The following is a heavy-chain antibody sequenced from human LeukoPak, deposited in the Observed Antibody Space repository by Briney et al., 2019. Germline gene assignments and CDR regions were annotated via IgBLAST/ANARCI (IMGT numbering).Heavy chain of an antibody. CDR1: GFTFSTYE. V-gene: IGHV3-48*03. CDR2: ISTSGGTM. Sequence: PGGSLRLSCAASGFTFSTYEMNWVRQAPGKGLEWVSYISTSGGTMYYADSVKGRFTISRDNAKNSLYLKMNSLRAEDTAVYYCARGPSSPDYWGQGTLVTVSS. J-gene: IGHJ4*02. D-gene: IGHD2-2*01. CDR3: ARGPSSPDY.